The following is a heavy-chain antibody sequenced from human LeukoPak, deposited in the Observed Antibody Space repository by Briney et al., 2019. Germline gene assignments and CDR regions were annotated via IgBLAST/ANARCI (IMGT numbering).Heavy chain of an antibody. D-gene: IGHD2-21*01. CDR2: INHTGST. V-gene: IGHV4-34*01. CDR3: ARLTGDNSGVVRNSFDI. Sequence: SETLSLTCAVYGGSFSGYYWSWIRQSPGRGLEWIGEINHTGSTNYNPSLKSRVTISIDTSKNQFSLTLSSVTTADTAVYYCARLTGDNSGVVRNSFDIWGQGTMVTVSS. CDR1: GGSFSGYY. J-gene: IGHJ3*02.